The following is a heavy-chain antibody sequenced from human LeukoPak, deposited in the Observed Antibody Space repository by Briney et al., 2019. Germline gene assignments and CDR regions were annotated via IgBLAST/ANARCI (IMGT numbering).Heavy chain of an antibody. V-gene: IGHV5-51*01. CDR1: GYSFTSYW. CDR3: ARPLVGGYNPGAFDY. J-gene: IGHJ4*02. D-gene: IGHD5-24*01. Sequence: GESLKISCKGSGYSFTSYWIGWVRQMPGKGLEWMGIIYPGDSDTRYSPSFQGQVTISADKSISTAYLQWSSLKASDTAMYYCARPLVGGYNPGAFDYWGQGTLVTVSS. CDR2: IYPGDSDT.